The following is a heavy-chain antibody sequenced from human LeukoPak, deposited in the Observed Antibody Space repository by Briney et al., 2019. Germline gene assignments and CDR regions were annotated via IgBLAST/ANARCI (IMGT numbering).Heavy chain of an antibody. J-gene: IGHJ4*02. CDR1: GGSISSSSYY. V-gene: IGHV4-39*07. Sequence: SETLSLTCTVSGGSISSSSYYWGWIRQPPGKGLEWIGSVYYSGSTFYNPSLKSRVTISVGTSNNQFSLKLSSVTAADTAVYYCARASHDYGDYSHFDYWGQGTLVTVSS. CDR3: ARASHDYGDYSHFDY. D-gene: IGHD4-17*01. CDR2: VYYSGST.